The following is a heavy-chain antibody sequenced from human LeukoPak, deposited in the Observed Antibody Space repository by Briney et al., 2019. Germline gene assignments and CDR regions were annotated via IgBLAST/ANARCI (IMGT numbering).Heavy chain of an antibody. CDR3: VRVSYGRRLFDY. D-gene: IGHD2-8*01. V-gene: IGHV3-7*01. Sequence: PGGSLRLSCAASAFTFSSYWMTWVRQAPGKGLEWVAIIKQDGSEKYYVDSVKGRFTISRDNAKNSLYLQMNNLRAEDTAVYYCVRVSYGRRLFDYWGQGTLVTVSS. CDR2: IKQDGSEK. CDR1: AFTFSSYW. J-gene: IGHJ4*02.